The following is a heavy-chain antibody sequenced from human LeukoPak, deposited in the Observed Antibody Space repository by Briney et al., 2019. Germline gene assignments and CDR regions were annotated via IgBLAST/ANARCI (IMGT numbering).Heavy chain of an antibody. J-gene: IGHJ6*03. CDR2: IYTSGST. CDR3: ATTVFRGPFYYYYYYIVV. CDR1: GGSISSGIYY. D-gene: IGHD4-17*01. V-gene: IGHV4-61*02. Sequence: SQTLSLTCTVSGGSISSGIYYWSWIRQPAGKGLEWIGRIYTSGSTNYNPSLKSRVTISVDTSKNQFSLKLSSVTAADTAVYYCATTVFRGPFYYYYYYIVVWGKGTTVTVSS.